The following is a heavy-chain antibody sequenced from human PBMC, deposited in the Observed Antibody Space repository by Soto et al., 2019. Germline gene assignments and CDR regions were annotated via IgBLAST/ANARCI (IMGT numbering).Heavy chain of an antibody. Sequence: EVQLVESGGGLVQPGGSLRLSCAACGFTFSGRSMHWVRQAPGKGLVWVSGIDNAGTDSTYADSVKGRFTSSRDNAKNTLYLQMNILRVEDTAVYYCARGWFGPDVWGKGTTVTVSS. J-gene: IGHJ6*04. CDR2: IDNAGTDS. CDR3: ARGWFGPDV. V-gene: IGHV3-74*01. CDR1: GFTFSGRS. D-gene: IGHD3-10*01.